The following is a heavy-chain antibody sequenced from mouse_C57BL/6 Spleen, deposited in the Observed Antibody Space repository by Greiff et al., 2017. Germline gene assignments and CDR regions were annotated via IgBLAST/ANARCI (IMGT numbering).Heavy chain of an antibody. V-gene: IGHV1-61*01. CDR2: IYPSDSET. D-gene: IGHD2-13*01. CDR3: ARWDYSMDY. J-gene: IGHJ4*01. CDR1: GYTFTSYW. Sequence: QVQLQQPGAELVRPGSSVKLSCKASGYTFTSYWMDWVKQRPGQGLEWIGNIYPSDSETHYNQKFKDKATLTVDKPSSTAYMQLSSLTSEDSAVYYFARWDYSMDYWGQGTSVTVSS.